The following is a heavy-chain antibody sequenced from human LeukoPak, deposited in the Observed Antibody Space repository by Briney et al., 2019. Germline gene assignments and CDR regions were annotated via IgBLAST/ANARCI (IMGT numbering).Heavy chain of an antibody. D-gene: IGHD6-13*01. J-gene: IGHJ4*02. Sequence: SETLSLTCTVSGGSISSYYWSWIRQPPGKGLEWIGEIYHSGSTNYNPSLKSRVTISVDRSKNQFSLKLSSVTAADTAVYYCARGATKAAASFDYWGQGTLVTVSS. CDR1: GGSISSYY. V-gene: IGHV4-59*12. CDR2: IYHSGST. CDR3: ARGATKAAASFDY.